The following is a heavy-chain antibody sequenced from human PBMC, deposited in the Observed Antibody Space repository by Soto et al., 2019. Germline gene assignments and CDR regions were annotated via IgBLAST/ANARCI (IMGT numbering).Heavy chain of an antibody. J-gene: IGHJ4*02. CDR1: GFTFSSYA. D-gene: IGHD3-22*01. V-gene: IGHV3-23*01. CDR2: ISGSGGST. CDR3: AKGSAPYYYDSSGYPFDY. Sequence: GGSLRLSCAASGFTFSSYAMSWVRQAPGKGLEWVSAISGSGGSTYYADSVKGRFTISRDNSKNTLYLQMNSLRAEDTAVYYCAKGSAPYYYDSSGYPFDYWGQGTLVTVSS.